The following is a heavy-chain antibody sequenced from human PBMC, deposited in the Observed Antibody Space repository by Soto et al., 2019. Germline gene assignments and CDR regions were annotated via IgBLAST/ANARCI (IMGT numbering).Heavy chain of an antibody. CDR1: GFTFSSYS. CDR2: ISSSSSTI. Sequence: EVQLVESGGGLVQPGGSLRLSCAASGFTFSSYSMNWVRQAPGKGLEWVSYISSSSSTIYYADSVKGRFTISRDNAKNSLYLQMNSLRAEDTAVYYCARDRHPWFGELQNWFDPWGQGTLVTVSS. V-gene: IGHV3-48*01. D-gene: IGHD3-10*01. J-gene: IGHJ5*02. CDR3: ARDRHPWFGELQNWFDP.